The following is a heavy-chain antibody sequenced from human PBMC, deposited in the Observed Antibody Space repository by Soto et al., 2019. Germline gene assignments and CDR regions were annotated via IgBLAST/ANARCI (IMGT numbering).Heavy chain of an antibody. CDR1: GYSISSGYY. CDR3: ARDPIDPASSWKSFDY. J-gene: IGHJ4*02. V-gene: IGHV4-38-2*02. CDR2: IYHSGST. Sequence: PSETLSLTCAVSGYSISSGYYWGWIRQPPGKGLEWIGSIYHSGSTYYNPSLKSRVTISVDTSKNQFSLKLSSVTAADTAVYYCARDPIDPASSWKSFDYWGQGTQVTVSS. D-gene: IGHD6-6*01.